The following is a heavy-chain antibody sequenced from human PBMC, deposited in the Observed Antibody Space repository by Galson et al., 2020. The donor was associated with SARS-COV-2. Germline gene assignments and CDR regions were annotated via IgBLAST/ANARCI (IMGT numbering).Heavy chain of an antibody. V-gene: IGHV5-51*01. Sequence: HGESLKISCKGSGYIFTDYWIPWVRQMPGKGLEWMGIIYPGDSDTRYSPSFQGQVTFSADKSTAYLQWSSLKASDTAIYYCARSTEVEPDGADLDYWGQGTLVTVSS. D-gene: IGHD1-1*01. CDR3: ARSTEVEPDGADLDY. J-gene: IGHJ4*02. CDR2: IYPGDSDT. CDR1: GYIFTDYW.